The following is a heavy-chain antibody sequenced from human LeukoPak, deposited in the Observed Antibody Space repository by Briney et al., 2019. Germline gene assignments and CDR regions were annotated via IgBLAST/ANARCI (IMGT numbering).Heavy chain of an antibody. V-gene: IGHV3-7*03. D-gene: IGHD3-9*01. J-gene: IGHJ6*04. CDR1: GFTFSSYW. CDR3: ARDLELRYLDWLLKTPSYYYYGMDV. CDR2: IKQDGSEK. Sequence: PGGSLRLSCAASGFTFSSYWMSWVRQAPGKGLEWVANIKQDGSEKYYVDSVKGRFTISRDNAKNSLYLQMNSLRAEDTAVYYCARDLELRYLDWLLKTPSYYYYGMDVWGKGTTVTVSS.